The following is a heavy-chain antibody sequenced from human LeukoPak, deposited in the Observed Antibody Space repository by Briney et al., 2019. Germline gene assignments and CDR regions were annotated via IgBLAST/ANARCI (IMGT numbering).Heavy chain of an antibody. J-gene: IGHJ5*02. V-gene: IGHV3-23*01. D-gene: IGHD5-12*01. CDR1: GFTFTNYA. Sequence: GGSLRLSCAASGFTFTNYAMSWVRQTPGKGLERVSATVGSGPDTYHADSVKGRFTVSRDNSRNTLYLQMNSLRAEDTAVYYCAELPSGYTLHSWLDPWGQGTLVTVSS. CDR2: TVGSGPDT. CDR3: AELPSGYTLHSWLDP.